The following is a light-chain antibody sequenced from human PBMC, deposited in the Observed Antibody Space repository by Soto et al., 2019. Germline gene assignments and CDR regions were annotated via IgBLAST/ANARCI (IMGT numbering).Light chain of an antibody. Sequence: QSALTQPASVSGSPGQSVTVSCAGASRDITASDSVSWYHHRPGEAPELKILDFTFRPSGVSDRFSGSLSANTASLTISGLQVEDEGDYYCVSYTSPGTYVFGPGTKLTVL. V-gene: IGLV2-14*03. CDR3: VSYTSPGTYV. J-gene: IGLJ1*01. CDR1: SRDITASDS. CDR2: DFT.